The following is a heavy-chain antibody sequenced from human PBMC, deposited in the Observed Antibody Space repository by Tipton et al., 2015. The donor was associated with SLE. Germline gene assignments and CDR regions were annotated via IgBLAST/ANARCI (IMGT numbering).Heavy chain of an antibody. CDR1: GYTFTSYD. V-gene: IGHV1-8*01. CDR3: ARDDCSGGSCYDY. J-gene: IGHJ4*02. D-gene: IGHD2-15*01. CDR2: MNPNSGNT. Sequence: QSGPEVKKPGASVKVSCKASGYTFTSYDINWVRRATGQGLEWMGWMNPNSGNTGYAQKFQGRVTMTRNTSISTAYMELSRLRSDDTAVYYCARDDCSGGSCYDYWGQGTLVTVSS.